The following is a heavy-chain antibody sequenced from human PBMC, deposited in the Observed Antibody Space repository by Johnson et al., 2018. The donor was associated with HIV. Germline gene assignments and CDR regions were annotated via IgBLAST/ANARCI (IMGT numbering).Heavy chain of an antibody. D-gene: IGHD3-22*01. V-gene: IGHV3-49*04. CDR1: GFTFGDYA. J-gene: IGHJ3*02. Sequence: VQLVESGGGLIQPGGSLRLSCTASGFTFGDYAMSWVRQAPGKGLDWVGFIRSNAYGGTTEYAASVKGRLTISRDNSKNTLYLQMNSLRAEDTAVYYCAKDKSGRYYDSSGYSLDDAFDIWGQGTMVTVSS. CDR3: AKDKSGRYYDSSGYSLDDAFDI. CDR2: IRSNAYGGTT.